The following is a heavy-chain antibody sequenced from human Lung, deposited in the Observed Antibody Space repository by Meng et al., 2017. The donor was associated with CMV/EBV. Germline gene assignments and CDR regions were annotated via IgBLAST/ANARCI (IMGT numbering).Heavy chain of an antibody. Sequence: GGSXRLXCAASGFTLRDYWMHWVRQVPGKGLVWVARISNDGSATSYAESVRGLFTITRDNAKRILYLEMHNLRDEDTALYYGVREKGVLNYFHGMDVWGQGTTVTVSS. CDR2: ISNDGSAT. CDR1: GFTLRDYW. D-gene: IGHD3-10*02. CDR3: VREKGVLNYFHGMDV. J-gene: IGHJ6*01. V-gene: IGHV3-74*01.